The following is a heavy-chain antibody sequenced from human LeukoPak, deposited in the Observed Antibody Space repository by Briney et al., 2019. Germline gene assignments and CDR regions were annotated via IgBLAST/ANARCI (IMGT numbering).Heavy chain of an antibody. J-gene: IGHJ4*02. D-gene: IGHD3-9*01. CDR2: ISSSGSTI. Sequence: GGSLRLSCAASGFTFSSYEMNWVRQAPGPGLEWVSYISSSGSTIYYADSVKGRFTISRDNAKNSLYLQMNSLRAEDTAVYYCARDPDILGFDYWGQGTLVTVSS. CDR1: GFTFSSYE. CDR3: ARDPDILGFDY. V-gene: IGHV3-48*03.